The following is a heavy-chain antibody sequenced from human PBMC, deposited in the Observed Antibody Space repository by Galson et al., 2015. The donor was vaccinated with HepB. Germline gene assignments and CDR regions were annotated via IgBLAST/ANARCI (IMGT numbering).Heavy chain of an antibody. V-gene: IGHV3-21*01. D-gene: IGHD5-12*01. CDR1: GFTFSSYS. CDR3: AREVATRGFAYYYYYMDV. J-gene: IGHJ6*03. Sequence: SLRLSCAASGFTFSSYSMNWVRQAPGRGLEWVSSISSSSSYIYYADSVKGRFTISRDNAKNSLYLQMNSLRAEDTAVYYCAREVATRGFAYYYYYMDVWGKGTTVTVSS. CDR2: ISSSSSYI.